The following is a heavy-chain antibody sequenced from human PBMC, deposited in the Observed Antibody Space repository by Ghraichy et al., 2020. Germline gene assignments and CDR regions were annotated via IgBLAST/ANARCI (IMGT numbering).Heavy chain of an antibody. D-gene: IGHD3-22*01. CDR2: ISKSSESK. V-gene: IGHV3-48*02. Sequence: LSLTCAASGITVFDYNMNWVRQAPGKGLEWVSYISKSSESKYYADSVKGRFTISRDNAKNSLYLQMNSLRDEDTAVYFCARDDYESSGYPYWGQGTLVTVSS. CDR3: ARDDYESSGYPY. J-gene: IGHJ4*02. CDR1: GITVFDYN.